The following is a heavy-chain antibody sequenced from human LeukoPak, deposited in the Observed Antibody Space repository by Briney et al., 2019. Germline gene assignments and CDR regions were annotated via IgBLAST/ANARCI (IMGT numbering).Heavy chain of an antibody. Sequence: KPSETLSLTCTVSGGSISSYYWSWIRQPPGKGLEWIGYIYYSGSTNYNPSLKSRVTISVDTSKNQFSLKLSSVTAADTAVYYCARDVRGVIDYWGQGTLVTVSS. J-gene: IGHJ4*02. CDR2: IYYSGST. CDR1: GGSISSYY. V-gene: IGHV4-59*01. CDR3: ARDVRGVIDY. D-gene: IGHD3-10*01.